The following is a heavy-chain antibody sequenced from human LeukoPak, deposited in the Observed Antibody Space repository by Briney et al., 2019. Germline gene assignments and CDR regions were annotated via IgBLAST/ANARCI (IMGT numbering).Heavy chain of an antibody. CDR3: ARNLGYCSSTSCYMSGDY. J-gene: IGHJ4*02. CDR2: ISSSSSYI. Sequence: PGGSLRLSCAAFGFTFSSYSMNWVRQAPGKGLEWVSSISSSSSYIYYADSVKGRFTISRDNAKNSLYLQMNSLRAEDTAVYYCARNLGYCSSTSCYMSGDYWGQGTLVTVSS. D-gene: IGHD2-2*02. V-gene: IGHV3-21*01. CDR1: GFTFSSYS.